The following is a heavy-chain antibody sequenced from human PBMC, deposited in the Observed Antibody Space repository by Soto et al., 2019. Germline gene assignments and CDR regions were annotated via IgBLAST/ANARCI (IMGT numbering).Heavy chain of an antibody. CDR3: AKDWSGINYYYYMDV. J-gene: IGHJ6*03. Sequence: EVQLLESGGGLVQPGGSLRLSCAASGFTFSSYAMSWVRQAPGKGLEWVSAISGSGGSTYYADSVKGRFTISRDNSKNTLYLHMNSLRAEDTAVYYCAKDWSGINYYYYMDVWGKGTTVTVSS. D-gene: IGHD3-3*01. CDR2: ISGSGGST. V-gene: IGHV3-23*01. CDR1: GFTFSSYA.